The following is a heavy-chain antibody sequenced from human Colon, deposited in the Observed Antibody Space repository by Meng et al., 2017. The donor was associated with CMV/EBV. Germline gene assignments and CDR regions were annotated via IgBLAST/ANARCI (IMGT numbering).Heavy chain of an antibody. CDR2: IYYKGGNGGT. CDR1: GGSISGYY. Sequence: QAQLQESGPGLLKPSEALFLTCSVSGGSISGYYWNWIRQSPGKGLEWIGYIYYKGGNGGTYYNPSLKSRVTMSVDTSKNQFSLKMTSVTAADTAVYYCVRDKSNRLDFWGQGTLVTVSS. D-gene: IGHD1-14*01. CDR3: VRDKSNRLDF. V-gene: IGHV4-59*01. J-gene: IGHJ4*02.